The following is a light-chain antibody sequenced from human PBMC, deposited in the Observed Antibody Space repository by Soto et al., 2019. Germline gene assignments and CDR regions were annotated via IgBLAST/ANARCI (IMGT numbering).Light chain of an antibody. CDR3: QQYVRSLT. Sequence: EIVLTQSPGTLSLSPGERATLSCRASQSVSRSHLAWYQQKPGQAPRLLIYGASSRATGIPDRLSGSGSGTDFTLTISRLEPEDSALYYCQQYVRSLTFGQGTKVEIK. CDR2: GAS. V-gene: IGKV3-20*01. CDR1: QSVSRSH. J-gene: IGKJ1*01.